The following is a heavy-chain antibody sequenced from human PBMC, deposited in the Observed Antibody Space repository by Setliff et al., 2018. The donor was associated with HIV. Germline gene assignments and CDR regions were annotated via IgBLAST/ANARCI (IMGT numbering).Heavy chain of an antibody. Sequence: PSETLSLTCTVSGGSISGYHWNWLRQTPGKGLEWIGYIYTSRGTNYNHSLRTRVIISVDTSNQFSLKLSSVTAADAAVYYCARSPSYRSSWEYYFDYWGQGTLVTVSS. CDR1: GGSISGYH. CDR3: ARSPSYRSSWEYYFDY. V-gene: IGHV4-4*09. CDR2: IYTSRGT. J-gene: IGHJ4*03. D-gene: IGHD6-13*01.